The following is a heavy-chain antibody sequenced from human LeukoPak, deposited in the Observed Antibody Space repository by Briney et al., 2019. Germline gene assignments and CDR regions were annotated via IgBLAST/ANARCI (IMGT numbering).Heavy chain of an antibody. CDR1: GGSISKNSYF. V-gene: IGHV4-39*01. Sequence: SETLSLTCTVSGGSISKNSYFWNWIRQPAGKGLEWIGEISHRGRTYYNLSLKSRVIISIDTSKNQFSLKLSSVTAADTAVYYCARHVRKRGIAVAGTPGWFDPWGQGTLVTVSS. CDR2: ISHRGRT. CDR3: ARHVRKRGIAVAGTPGWFDP. D-gene: IGHD6-19*01. J-gene: IGHJ5*02.